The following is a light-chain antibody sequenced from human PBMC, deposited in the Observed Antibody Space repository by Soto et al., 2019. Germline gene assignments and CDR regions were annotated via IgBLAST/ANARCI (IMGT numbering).Light chain of an antibody. CDR2: DAS. V-gene: IGKV3-11*01. Sequence: ELVLTQSPATLSLSPGERATLSFRASQSVSSYLAWYQQKPGQAPRLLIYDASNRATGIPARFSGSGSGTDFTLTISSLEPEDFAVYYCQQRSNWLTFGQGTKVDIK. J-gene: IGKJ1*01. CDR1: QSVSSY. CDR3: QQRSNWLT.